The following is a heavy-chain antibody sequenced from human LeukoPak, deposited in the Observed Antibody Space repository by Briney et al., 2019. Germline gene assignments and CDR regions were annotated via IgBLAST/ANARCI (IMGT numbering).Heavy chain of an antibody. CDR2: IYYSGSS. D-gene: IGHD6-13*01. Sequence: SETLSLTCTVSGGSISSYYWSWIRQPPGKGLEWIGYIYYSGSSNYNPSLKSRVTISVDTSKNQFSLKLSSVTAADTAVYYCLAAAGRGRNYWGQGTLVAVSS. V-gene: IGHV4-59*01. CDR3: LAAAGRGRNY. CDR1: GGSISSYY. J-gene: IGHJ4*02.